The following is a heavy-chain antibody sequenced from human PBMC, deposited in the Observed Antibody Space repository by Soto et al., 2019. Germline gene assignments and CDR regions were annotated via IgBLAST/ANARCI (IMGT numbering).Heavy chain of an antibody. D-gene: IGHD3-10*01. Sequence: GGSLRLSCEASGFTFSSYAMSWVRQAPGKGLEWVSTISGSGGSTYYADSVKGRFTISRDNSKNTVYLQMNSLRAEDTAVYYCAKERHYYGSGSYYNWFDPWGQGTLVTVSS. CDR1: GFTFSSYA. J-gene: IGHJ5*02. CDR2: ISGSGGST. CDR3: AKERHYYGSGSYYNWFDP. V-gene: IGHV3-23*01.